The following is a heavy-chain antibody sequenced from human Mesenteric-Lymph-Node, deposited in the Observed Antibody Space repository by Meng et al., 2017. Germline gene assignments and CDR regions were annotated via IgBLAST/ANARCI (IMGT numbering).Heavy chain of an antibody. CDR2: INPSGGST. D-gene: IGHD3-10*01. CDR1: GYTFTGYY. Sequence: ASVKVSCKASGYTFTGYYMHWVRQAPGQGLEWMGIINPSGGSTSYAQKFQGRVTMTRDTSTSTVYMELSSLRSDDTAVYYCARTSKDYYGSGNVDYWGQGTLVTVSS. J-gene: IGHJ4*02. V-gene: IGHV1-46*01. CDR3: ARTSKDYYGSGNVDY.